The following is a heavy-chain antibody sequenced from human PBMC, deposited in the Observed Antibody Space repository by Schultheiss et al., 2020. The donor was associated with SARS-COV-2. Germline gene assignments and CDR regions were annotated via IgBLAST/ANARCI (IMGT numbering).Heavy chain of an antibody. J-gene: IGHJ3*02. CDR2: INHSGST. Sequence: GSLRLSCAASGFTFSNAWMSWVRQAPGKGLEWVGEINHSGSTYYNPSLKSRVTISVDTSKNQFSLKLSSVTAADTAVYYCARGEAMDYAFDIWGQGTMVTVSS. CDR1: GFTFSNAW. D-gene: IGHD5-18*01. CDR3: ARGEAMDYAFDI. V-gene: IGHV4-34*01.